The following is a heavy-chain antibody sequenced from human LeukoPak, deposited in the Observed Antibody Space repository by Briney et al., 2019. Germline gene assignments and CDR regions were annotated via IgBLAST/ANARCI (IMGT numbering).Heavy chain of an antibody. V-gene: IGHV3-23*01. CDR3: AKEQYDSSGPYYFDY. Sequence: PGGSLRLSCAASGFTFSNAWMSWVRQAPGKGLEWVSAISGSGGSTYYADSVKGRFTISRDNSKNTLYLQMNSLRAEDTAVYYCAKEQYDSSGPYYFDYWGQGTLVTVSS. D-gene: IGHD3-22*01. CDR2: ISGSGGST. CDR1: GFTFSNAW. J-gene: IGHJ4*02.